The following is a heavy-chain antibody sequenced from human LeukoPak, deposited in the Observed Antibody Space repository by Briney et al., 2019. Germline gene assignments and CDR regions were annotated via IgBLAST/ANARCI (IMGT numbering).Heavy chain of an antibody. CDR3: ANTFNFDY. Sequence: GGSLRLSCAASGLTFSSYAMSWVHQAPGKGLEWVSGISGNGANTYYADSVKGRFTISRDNSKNTLYLQMNSLRAEDTAVYYCANTFNFDYWGQGTLVTVSS. J-gene: IGHJ4*02. V-gene: IGHV3-23*01. CDR2: ISGNGANT. CDR1: GLTFSSYA.